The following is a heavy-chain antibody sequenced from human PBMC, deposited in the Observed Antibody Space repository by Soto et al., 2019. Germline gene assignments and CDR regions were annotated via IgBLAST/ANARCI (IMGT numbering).Heavy chain of an antibody. CDR1: GGSMYTYS. J-gene: IGHJ4*02. V-gene: IGHV4-4*07. CDR2: IYSSGSA. Sequence: QVHLQESGPTLLKSSETLSLTCTVSGGSMYTYSWTWIRQPAGKGLEWVGHIYSSGSANYNPSLKRRVSMSVDSYKNQFSLKLNSVTAADTAVYYCATIVGANDYWGRGTLGTVSS. CDR3: ATIVGANDY. D-gene: IGHD1-26*01.